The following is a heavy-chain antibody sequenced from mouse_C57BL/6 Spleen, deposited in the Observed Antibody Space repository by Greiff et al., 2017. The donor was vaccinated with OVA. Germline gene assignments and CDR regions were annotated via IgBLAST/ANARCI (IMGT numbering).Heavy chain of an antibody. CDR3: ARIYYGNYDWYFDV. CDR1: GYSFTGYY. Sequence: EVQLQQSGPELVKPGASVKISCKASGYSFTGYYMHWVKQSSEKSLEWIGEINPSTGGTSYNQKFKGKATLTVDKSSSTAYMQLKGLTSEDSAVYYWARIYYGNYDWYFDVWGTGTTVTVSS. V-gene: IGHV1-43*01. CDR2: INPSTGGT. D-gene: IGHD2-1*01. J-gene: IGHJ1*03.